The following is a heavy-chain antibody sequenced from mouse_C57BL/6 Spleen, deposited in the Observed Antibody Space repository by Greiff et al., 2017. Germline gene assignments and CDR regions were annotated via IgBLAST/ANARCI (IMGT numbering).Heavy chain of an antibody. V-gene: IGHV1-64*01. CDR1: GYTFNSYW. Sequence: QVQLQQPGAELVKPGASVKLSCKASGYTFNSYWMHWVKQRPGKGLEWIGMIHPNSGSTNYTEKFKSKATLTVDKSSSTAYMQLSSLTSEASAVXYCARYPDGCSYYYSMDYWGQGTSVTVSS. CDR2: IHPNSGST. J-gene: IGHJ4*01. CDR3: ARYPDGCSYYYSMDY. D-gene: IGHD2-3*01.